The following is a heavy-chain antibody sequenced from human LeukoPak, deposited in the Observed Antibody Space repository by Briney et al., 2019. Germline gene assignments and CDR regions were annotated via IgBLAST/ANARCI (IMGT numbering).Heavy chain of an antibody. D-gene: IGHD3-10*01. CDR3: ATLWFGELPDY. Sequence: GGSLRLSCAASGFTFSSYGMHWVRQAPGKGLEWMAVISYDGSNKYYSDSVKGRSTISRDNSKNTLYLQMNSLRAEDTAVYYCATLWFGELPDYWGQGTLVTVPS. V-gene: IGHV3-30*03. J-gene: IGHJ4*02. CDR1: GFTFSSYG. CDR2: ISYDGSNK.